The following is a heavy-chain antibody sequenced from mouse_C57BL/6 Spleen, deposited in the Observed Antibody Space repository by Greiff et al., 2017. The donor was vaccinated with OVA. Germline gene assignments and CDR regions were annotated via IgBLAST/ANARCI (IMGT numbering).Heavy chain of an antibody. D-gene: IGHD2-4*01. CDR1: GFTFSSYA. CDR2: ISDGGSYT. J-gene: IGHJ1*03. V-gene: IGHV5-4*01. CDR3: ARDPYDYDGYFDV. Sequence: EVKVVESGGGLVKPGGSLKLSCAASGFTFSSYAMSWVRQTPEKRLEWVATISDGGSYTYYPDNVKGRFTISRDNAKNNLYLQMSHLKSEDTAMYYCARDPYDYDGYFDVWGTGTTVTVSS.